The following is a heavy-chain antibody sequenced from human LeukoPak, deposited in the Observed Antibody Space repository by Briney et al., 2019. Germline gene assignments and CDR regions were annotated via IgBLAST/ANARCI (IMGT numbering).Heavy chain of an antibody. V-gene: IGHV3-33*01. CDR1: GFTFSSYG. CDR3: ARDLVIAAAGTGY. Sequence: GGYLRLSCAASGFTFSSYGMHWVRQAPGKGLEWVAVIWYDGSNKYYADSVKGRFTISRDNSKNTLYLQMNSLRAEDTAVYYCARDLVIAAAGTGYWGQGTLVTVSS. D-gene: IGHD6-13*01. J-gene: IGHJ4*02. CDR2: IWYDGSNK.